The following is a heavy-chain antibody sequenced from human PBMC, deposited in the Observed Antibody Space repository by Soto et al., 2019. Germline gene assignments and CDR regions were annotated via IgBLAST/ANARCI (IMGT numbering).Heavy chain of an antibody. J-gene: IGHJ5*02. CDR3: ARGVGSGTYYNQYNWFDP. V-gene: IGHV1-18*01. Sequence: ASVKVSCKASGYTFINYGISWVRHAPGQGLEWMGWINTYSGNTNHAQKLQGRVTMTTDTSTSTAYMELRSLRSDDTAVYYCARGVGSGTYYNQYNWFDPWGQGTLVTVSS. D-gene: IGHD3-10*01. CDR1: GYTFINYG. CDR2: INTYSGNT.